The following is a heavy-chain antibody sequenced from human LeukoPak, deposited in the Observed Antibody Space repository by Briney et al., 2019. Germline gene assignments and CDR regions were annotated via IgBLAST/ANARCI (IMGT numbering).Heavy chain of an antibody. D-gene: IGHD1-1*01. J-gene: IGHJ4*02. Sequence: PGGSLRLSCAASGFTFSGSAMHWVRQASGKGLEWVGRIRSKANSYATAYAASVKGRFTISRDDSKNTAYLQMNSLKTEDTAVYYCTREWNPYYFDYWGQGTLVTVSS. CDR2: IRSKANSYAT. CDR1: GFTFSGSA. V-gene: IGHV3-73*01. CDR3: TREWNPYYFDY.